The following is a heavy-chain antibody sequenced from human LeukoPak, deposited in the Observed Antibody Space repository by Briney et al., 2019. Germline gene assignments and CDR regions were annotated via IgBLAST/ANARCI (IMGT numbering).Heavy chain of an antibody. J-gene: IGHJ4*02. CDR3: ARKIGPIDY. V-gene: IGHV4-34*01. CDR2: INHSGSA. CDR1: GGSFSGYY. D-gene: IGHD2-21*01. Sequence: SETLSLTCAVYGGSFSGYYWSWIRQPPGKGLEWIGEINHSGSANYNPSLKSRVTISVDTSKKQFSLKLSSVTGADTAVLYCARKIGPIDYWGQGTLGTVSS.